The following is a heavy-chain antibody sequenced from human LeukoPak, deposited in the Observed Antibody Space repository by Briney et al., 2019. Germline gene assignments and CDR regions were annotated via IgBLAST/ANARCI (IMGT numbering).Heavy chain of an antibody. CDR3: ARGHILGATWGPLVY. V-gene: IGHV4-34*01. J-gene: IGHJ4*02. D-gene: IGHD1-26*01. CDR2: INHSGST. CDR1: GGSFSGYY. Sequence: PSETLSLTCAVCGGSFSGYYWSWIRQPPGKGLEWIGEINHSGSTNYNPSLKSRVTISVDTSKNQFSLKLSSVTAADTAVYYCARGHILGATWGPLVYWGQGTLVTVSS.